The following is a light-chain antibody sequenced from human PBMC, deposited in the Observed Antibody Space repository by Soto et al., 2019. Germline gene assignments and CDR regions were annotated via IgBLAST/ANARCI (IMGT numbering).Light chain of an antibody. CDR3: RHYGSSPPMYT. V-gene: IGKV3-20*01. J-gene: IGKJ2*01. Sequence: EIVLTQSPDTLSLSPGEGATLSCRASQSVSSSDLARHQQKPGQAPRLLIYGASGRATGVPDRFSGSGSGTDFTLTISRLEPEDFAVYYCRHYGSSPPMYTFGQGTKLEIK. CDR1: QSVSSSD. CDR2: GAS.